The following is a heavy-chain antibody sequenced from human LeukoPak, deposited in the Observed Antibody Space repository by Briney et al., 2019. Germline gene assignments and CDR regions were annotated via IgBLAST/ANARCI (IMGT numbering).Heavy chain of an antibody. D-gene: IGHD6-13*01. CDR3: ARLVDSSSWPDI. CDR2: IYPGDSDT. Sequence: GESLKISCQSSGYTFTYYWIGWVRQMPGKGLEWMGIIYPGDSDTRYSPSFQGQVTISADKSIGTAFLQWSSLKASDTAMYYCARLVDSSSWPDIWGQGTLVTVSS. J-gene: IGHJ4*02. CDR1: GYTFTYYW. V-gene: IGHV5-51*01.